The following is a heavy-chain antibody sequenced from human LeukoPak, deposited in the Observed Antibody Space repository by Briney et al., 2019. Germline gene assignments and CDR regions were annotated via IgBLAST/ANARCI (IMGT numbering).Heavy chain of an antibody. CDR3: AGGRVDCSSTSCYAADWFDP. J-gene: IGHJ5*02. V-gene: IGHV4-31*03. D-gene: IGHD2-2*01. Sequence: PSETLSLTCTVSGDSISTGGYYWTWIRQHPGKGLEWFGYIYYSGSTDYNPSLRSRLNISIDTSKNQFSLKLTSVTAADTAVYYCAGGRVDCSSTSCYAADWFDPWGQGTLVTVSS. CDR1: GDSISTGGYY. CDR2: IYYSGST.